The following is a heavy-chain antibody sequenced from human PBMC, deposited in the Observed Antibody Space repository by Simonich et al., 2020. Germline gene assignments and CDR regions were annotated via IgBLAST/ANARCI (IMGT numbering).Heavy chain of an antibody. CDR2: SNPTRGVT. CDR1: GYTFTGYY. V-gene: IGHV1-2*02. CDR3: ARARLYSSSHAFDI. J-gene: IGHJ3*02. D-gene: IGHD6-6*01. Sequence: QVQLVQSGAEVKKPGASVKVSCKASGYTFTGYYMHWGRQAPGQGLEGMGWSNPTRGVTNYAQKCQGRVTRTRDTSISTAYMELSRLRSDDTAVYYCARARLYSSSHAFDIWGQGTMVTVSS.